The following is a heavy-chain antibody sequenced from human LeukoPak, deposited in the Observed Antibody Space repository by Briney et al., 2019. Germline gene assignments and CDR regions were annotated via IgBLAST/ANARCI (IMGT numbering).Heavy chain of an antibody. J-gene: IGHJ5*02. Sequence: PSETLSLTCNISGGSIRSDYWTWMRQPPGKGLEWIGSLYKSVNTNYNPSLETRVTISLDTSKSQFSLKLNSVTAADTAVYFCARYLVNWFDPWGQGALVTVSS. CDR3: ARYLVNWFDP. V-gene: IGHV4-59*01. D-gene: IGHD1-26*01. CDR2: LYKSVNT. CDR1: GGSIRSDY.